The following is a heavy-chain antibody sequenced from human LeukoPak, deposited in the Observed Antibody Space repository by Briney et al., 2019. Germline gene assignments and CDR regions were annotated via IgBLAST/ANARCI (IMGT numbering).Heavy chain of an antibody. Sequence: GESLRLSCAASGFTFSSYAMHWVRQAPGKGLEWVAVIPYDGSNKYYADSVKGRFTISRDNSKNTLYLQMNSLRAEDTAVYYCARELDSSGWYGYYYYGMDVWGQGTTVTVSS. CDR3: ARELDSSGWYGYYYYGMDV. CDR1: GFTFSSYA. D-gene: IGHD6-19*01. J-gene: IGHJ6*02. V-gene: IGHV3-30*04. CDR2: IPYDGSNK.